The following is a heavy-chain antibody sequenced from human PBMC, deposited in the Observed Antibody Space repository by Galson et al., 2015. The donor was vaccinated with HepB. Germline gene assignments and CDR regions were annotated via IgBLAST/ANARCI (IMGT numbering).Heavy chain of an antibody. CDR3: AKGQGYSSTWYLDY. J-gene: IGHJ4*02. Sequence: SLRLSCAASGFTFSSYAMGWVRQAPGKGLEWLSSISGSSENIHYADSVKGRFTISRDNSKNTVFLQMNSLRADDRALYYCAKGQGYSSTWYLDYCGQGALVTVSS. D-gene: IGHD6-13*01. CDR1: GFTFSSYA. CDR2: ISGSSENI. V-gene: IGHV3-23*01.